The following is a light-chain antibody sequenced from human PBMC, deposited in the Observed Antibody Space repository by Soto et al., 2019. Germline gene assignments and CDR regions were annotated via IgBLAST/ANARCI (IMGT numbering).Light chain of an antibody. J-gene: IGKJ4*01. CDR2: GAN. CDR3: LQTYATPLT. Sequence: GDRVAITCRASERINYFLSWYQHKPGGAPKLLIFGANNLQSGVPSRFTGDGSGRIFTLTIDSLQPEDSATYFCLQTYATPLTFGGGTRVEI. V-gene: IGKV1-39*01. CDR1: ERINYF.